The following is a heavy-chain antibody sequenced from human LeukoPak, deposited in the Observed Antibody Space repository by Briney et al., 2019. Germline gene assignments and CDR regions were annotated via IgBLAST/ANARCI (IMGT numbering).Heavy chain of an antibody. CDR1: GYTFTSYG. CDR2: IIAYKGNT. CDR3: ARDVYYDSSGYRNWFDP. J-gene: IGHJ5*02. V-gene: IGHV1-18*01. D-gene: IGHD3-22*01. Sequence: ASVKVSCKASGYTFTSYGISWVRQAPGRGPEWMGWIIAYKGNTNYAQKLQDRVTMTTDTSTSTAYMELRSLRSDDTAVYYCARDVYYDSSGYRNWFDPWGQGTLVTVSS.